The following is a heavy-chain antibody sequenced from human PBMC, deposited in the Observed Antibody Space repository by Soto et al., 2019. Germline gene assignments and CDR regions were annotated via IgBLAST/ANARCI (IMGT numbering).Heavy chain of an antibody. CDR3: ARVSTMVHLDV. J-gene: IGHJ6*02. Sequence: SETLSLTCTVSGGSISSGGYYWSWIRQPPGKGLEWIGYIYYSGSTNYNPSLKSRVTISVDTSKNQFSLKLSSVTAADTAVYYCARVSTMVHLDVWGQGTTVTVS. CDR1: GGSISSGGYY. CDR2: IYYSGST. V-gene: IGHV4-61*08. D-gene: IGHD3-10*01.